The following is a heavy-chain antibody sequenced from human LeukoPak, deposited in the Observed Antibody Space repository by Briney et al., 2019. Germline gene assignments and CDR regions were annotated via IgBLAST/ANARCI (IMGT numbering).Heavy chain of an antibody. V-gene: IGHV3-23*01. Sequence: GGSLRLSCAASGFTFSSYAMSWVRQAPGKGLEWVSAISGSGGSTYYADSVEGRFTISRDNSKNTLYLQMNSLRAEDTAVYYCAKEGSDGSGWYSDYWGQGTLVTVSS. D-gene: IGHD6-19*01. CDR2: ISGSGGST. CDR3: AKEGSDGSGWYSDY. CDR1: GFTFSSYA. J-gene: IGHJ4*02.